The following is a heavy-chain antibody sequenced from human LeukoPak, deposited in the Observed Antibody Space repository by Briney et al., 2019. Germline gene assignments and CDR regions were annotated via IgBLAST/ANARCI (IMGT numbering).Heavy chain of an antibody. J-gene: IGHJ4*02. D-gene: IGHD4-23*01. Sequence: PSETLSLTCTVSSGSISSSNYYWGWIRQPPGKGLEWIGSIYFSGNTYYNPSVMSRVTISVDTSKNQFSLKLSSVTAADTAVYYCASYGGNLDYWGQGTLVTVSS. V-gene: IGHV4-39*07. CDR1: SGSISSSNYY. CDR3: ASYGGNLDY. CDR2: IYFSGNT.